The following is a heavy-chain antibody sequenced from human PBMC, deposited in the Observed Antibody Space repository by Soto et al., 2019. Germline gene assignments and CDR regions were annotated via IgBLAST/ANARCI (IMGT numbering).Heavy chain of an antibody. J-gene: IGHJ3*02. CDR1: GFIFSNYA. CDR3: AKNFTSYNGIYDPFDI. Sequence: GGSLRLSCGASGFIFSNYAMSWVRQGPGKGLEWVSVIGGEAVSTNCADSVKGRCTVSRDNSKNTVYLQLDSLRDDDTAVYYCAKNFTSYNGIYDPFDIWGQGTMVTVS. CDR2: IGGEAVST. D-gene: IGHD1-1*01. V-gene: IGHV3-23*01.